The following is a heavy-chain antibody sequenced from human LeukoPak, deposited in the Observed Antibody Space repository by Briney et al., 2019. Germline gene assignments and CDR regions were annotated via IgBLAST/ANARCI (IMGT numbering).Heavy chain of an antibody. CDR1: GFTFSSYS. Sequence: PGGSLRLSCAASGFTFSSYSMNWVRQAPGKGLEWVSCISRSSSYIYYAESVKGRFTISRDNAKNSLYLQMNSLRAEDTAVYYCARQSPLAYCGADCYLDGFDIWGQGTMVTVSS. D-gene: IGHD2-21*02. V-gene: IGHV3-21*01. J-gene: IGHJ3*02. CDR2: ISRSSSYI. CDR3: ARQSPLAYCGADCYLDGFDI.